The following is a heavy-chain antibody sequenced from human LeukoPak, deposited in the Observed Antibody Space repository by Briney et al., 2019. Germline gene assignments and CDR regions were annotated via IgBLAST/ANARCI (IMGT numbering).Heavy chain of an antibody. CDR3: TRVAEQHLQYYFDY. CDR1: GFTFANYG. D-gene: IGHD5-24*01. V-gene: IGHV1-18*01. J-gene: IGHJ4*02. Sequence: ASVKVSCKASGFTFANYGFTWVRQAPGQGLEWMGWISAYNGETNYAQTLQGRVTMTTDTSTSTASLELGGLTSDDTAVYYCTRVAEQHLQYYFDYWGQGTLVTVSS. CDR2: ISAYNGET.